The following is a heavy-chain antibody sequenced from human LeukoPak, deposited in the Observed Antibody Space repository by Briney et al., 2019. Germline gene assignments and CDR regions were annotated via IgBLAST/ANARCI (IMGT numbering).Heavy chain of an antibody. J-gene: IGHJ3*02. Sequence: SETLSLTCTVSGGSISSYYWSWIRQPAGKGLEWIGRIYTSGSTNYNPSLKSRVTMSVDTSKNQFSLRLSSVTAADTAVYYCARDGVTADAFDIWGQGTMATVSS. D-gene: IGHD2-8*01. CDR1: GGSISSYY. CDR3: ARDGVTADAFDI. CDR2: IYTSGST. V-gene: IGHV4-4*07.